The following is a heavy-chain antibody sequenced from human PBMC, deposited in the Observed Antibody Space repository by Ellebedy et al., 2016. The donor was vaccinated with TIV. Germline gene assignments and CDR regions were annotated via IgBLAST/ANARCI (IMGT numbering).Heavy chain of an antibody. Sequence: GESLKISCAASGFTFTQYWLHWVRQAPGKGPVWVSRINSDGSSTTYADSVKGRFTISRDNAKNTLYLQMNSLRAEDTAVYYCARGVLNSGYYSDYWGRGTLVTVSS. CDR3: ARGVLNSGYYSDY. J-gene: IGHJ4*02. CDR1: GFTFTQYW. V-gene: IGHV3-74*01. D-gene: IGHD3-22*01. CDR2: INSDGSST.